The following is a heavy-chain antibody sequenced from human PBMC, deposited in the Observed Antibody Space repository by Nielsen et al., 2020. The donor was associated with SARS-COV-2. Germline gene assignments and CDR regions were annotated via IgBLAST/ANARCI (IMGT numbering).Heavy chain of an antibody. Sequence: ASVKVSCKASGYTFTSYYMHWVRQAPGQGLEWMGIINPSGGSTSYAQKFQGRVTMTRDTSTSTVYMELSSLRSEDTAVYYCARGVGYYAFRGGYYYGSGPGVGMDVWGQGTMVTVSS. J-gene: IGHJ6*02. D-gene: IGHD3-10*01. CDR1: GYTFTSYY. CDR2: INPSGGST. V-gene: IGHV1-46*01. CDR3: ARGVGYYAFRGGYYYGSGPGVGMDV.